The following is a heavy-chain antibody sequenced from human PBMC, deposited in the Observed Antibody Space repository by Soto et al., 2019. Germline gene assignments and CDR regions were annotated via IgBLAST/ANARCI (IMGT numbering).Heavy chain of an antibody. V-gene: IGHV3-21*01. J-gene: IGHJ4*02. CDR1: GFTFSSYS. CDR2: ISSSSSYI. CDR3: AREGVYSSGWEHPPAYLDY. Sequence: EVQLVASGGGLVKPGGSLRLSCAASGFTFSSYSMNWVRQAPGKGLEWVSSISSSSSYIYYADSVKGRFTISRDNAKNSLYLQMNSLRAEDTAVYYCAREGVYSSGWEHPPAYLDYWGQGTLVTVSS. D-gene: IGHD6-19*01.